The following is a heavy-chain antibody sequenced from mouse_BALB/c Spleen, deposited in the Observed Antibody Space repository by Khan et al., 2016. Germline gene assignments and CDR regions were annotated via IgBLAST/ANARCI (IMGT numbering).Heavy chain of an antibody. CDR1: GYTFTDYS. J-gene: IGHJ1*01. V-gene: IGHV9-2-1*01. CDR2: INTETGEP. Sequence: QIQLVQSGPELKKPGETVKISCKASGYTFTDYSMHWVKQAPGKGLKWMGWINTETGEPTYADDFKGRFAFSLETSASTAYLPINTLKNEDTATCFCARSYWYFDVWGAGTTVTVSS. CDR3: ARSYWYFDV.